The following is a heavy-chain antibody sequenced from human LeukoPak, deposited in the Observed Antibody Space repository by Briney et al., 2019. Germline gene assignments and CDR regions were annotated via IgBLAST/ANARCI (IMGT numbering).Heavy chain of an antibody. D-gene: IGHD3-10*01. CDR2: INPSGGST. J-gene: IGHJ3*02. V-gene: IGHV1-46*01. Sequence: GASVKVSCKASGYTFTTYYIHWVRQAPGQGLEWMGVINPSGGSTTYAQKFQGRVTMTRDTSISTAYMELSRLRSDDTAVYYCAVVRGVRAFDIWGQGTMVTVSS. CDR1: GYTFTTYY. CDR3: AVVRGVRAFDI.